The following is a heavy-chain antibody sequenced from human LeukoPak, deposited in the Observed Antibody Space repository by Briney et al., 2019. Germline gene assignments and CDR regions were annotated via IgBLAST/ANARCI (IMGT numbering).Heavy chain of an antibody. CDR3: ARDQKYFARQKYYYGMDV. CDR1: GFTFSGYW. CDR2: IKGDGITI. D-gene: IGHD2/OR15-2a*01. J-gene: IGHJ6*02. V-gene: IGHV3-74*01. Sequence: GGSLRLSCAASGFTFSGYWMHWVRQVPGEGLVWVSRIKGDGITITYADSVKGRFTVSRDNAKNTVYLQMNSLRAEDTAVYYCARDQKYFARQKYYYGMDVWGQGTTVTVSS.